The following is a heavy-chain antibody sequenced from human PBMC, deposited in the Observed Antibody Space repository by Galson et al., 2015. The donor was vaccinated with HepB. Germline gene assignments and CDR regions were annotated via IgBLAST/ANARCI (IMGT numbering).Heavy chain of an antibody. D-gene: IGHD1/OR15-1a*01. CDR1: GFSLSTSGMC. Sequence: PALVKPTPTLTLTCTFSGFSLSTSGMCVSWIRQPPGKALEWLARIDWDDDKYYSTSLKTRLTISKDTSKNQVVLTMTNMDPVDTATYYCARASNWNRGYYFDYWGQGTLVTVSS. CDR3: ARASNWNRGYYFDY. CDR2: IDWDDDK. J-gene: IGHJ4*02. V-gene: IGHV2-70*11.